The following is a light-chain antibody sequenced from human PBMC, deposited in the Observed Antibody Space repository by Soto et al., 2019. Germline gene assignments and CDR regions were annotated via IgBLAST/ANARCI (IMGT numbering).Light chain of an antibody. CDR1: SSNIGAGYD. V-gene: IGLV1-40*01. Sequence: QSVLTPPPSVSGAPGQGVTISCTGSSSNIGAGYDVHWYQQLPGAAPKLLIFGNDNRPSGVPDRFSGSRSGTSASLAITGLQAEDEADYYCQSYDRSLSGSVFGAGTKLTVL. J-gene: IGLJ1*01. CDR3: QSYDRSLSGSV. CDR2: GND.